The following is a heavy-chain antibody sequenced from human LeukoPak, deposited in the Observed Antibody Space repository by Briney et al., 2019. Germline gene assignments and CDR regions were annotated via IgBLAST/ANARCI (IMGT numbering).Heavy chain of an antibody. D-gene: IGHD2-15*01. CDR1: GFTFSSYG. V-gene: IGHV3-30*19. J-gene: IGHJ5*02. Sequence: PGGSLRLSCAASGFTFSSYGMHWVRQAPGKGLEWVAVKSYDGSNKYYADSVKGRFTISRDNSKNTLYLQMNSLRAEDTAVYYCARDLEGCSGGSCYSWFDPWGQGTLVTVSS. CDR3: ARDLEGCSGGSCYSWFDP. CDR2: KSYDGSNK.